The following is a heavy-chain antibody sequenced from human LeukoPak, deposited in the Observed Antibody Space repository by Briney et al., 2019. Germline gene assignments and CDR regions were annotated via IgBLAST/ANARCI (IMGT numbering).Heavy chain of an antibody. CDR1: GFTFSSYW. D-gene: IGHD1-7*01. Sequence: GRSLRLSCAASGFTFSSYWMRWVRQAPGKGLVWVSRISSDGSSTRYADSVKGRFTISRDNAKNTLFLQMNSLRAEDTAVYYCARDNNWNYPDYWGQGTLVTVSS. CDR3: ARDNNWNYPDY. V-gene: IGHV3-74*01. CDR2: ISSDGSST. J-gene: IGHJ4*02.